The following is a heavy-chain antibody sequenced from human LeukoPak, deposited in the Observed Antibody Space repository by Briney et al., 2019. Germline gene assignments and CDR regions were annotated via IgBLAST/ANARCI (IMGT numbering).Heavy chain of an antibody. V-gene: IGHV4-59*01. CDR2: IYYSGST. CDR1: GGSISSYY. CDR3: ASSQITMVRGVTNYFDY. D-gene: IGHD3-10*01. J-gene: IGHJ4*02. Sequence: PSETLSLTRTVSGGSISSYYWSWIRQPPGKGLEWIGYIYYSGSTNYNPSLKSRVTISVDTSKNQFSLKLSSVTAADTAVYYCASSQITMVRGVTNYFDYWGQGTLVTVSS.